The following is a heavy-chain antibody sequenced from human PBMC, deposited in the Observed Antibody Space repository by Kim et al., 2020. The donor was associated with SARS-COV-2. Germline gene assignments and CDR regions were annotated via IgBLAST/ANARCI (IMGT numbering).Heavy chain of an antibody. CDR1: GGSFSGYY. Sequence: SETLSLTCAVYGGSFSGYYWSWIRQPPGKGLEWIGEINHSGSTNYNPSLKSRVTISVDTSKNQFSLKLSSVTAADTAVYYCARGKAVGVFDYWGQGTLVTVSS. CDR2: INHSGST. CDR3: ARGKAVGVFDY. D-gene: IGHD6-19*01. V-gene: IGHV4-34*01. J-gene: IGHJ4*02.